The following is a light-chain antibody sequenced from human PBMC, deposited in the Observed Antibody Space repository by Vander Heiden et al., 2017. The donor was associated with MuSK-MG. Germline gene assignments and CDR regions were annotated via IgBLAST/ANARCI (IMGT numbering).Light chain of an antibody. CDR1: QGIRHY. V-gene: IGKV1-27*01. CDR2: AAS. Sequence: DIQMTQSPSYLSSSVGDRVTITCRASQGIRHYLAWYQQKPGKVPKLLIYAASTLQSGVPSRFSGSGSGTDFTLTISSLQPEDVATYFCQKYNSDPPFTFGPGTKVDIK. CDR3: QKYNSDPPFT. J-gene: IGKJ3*01.